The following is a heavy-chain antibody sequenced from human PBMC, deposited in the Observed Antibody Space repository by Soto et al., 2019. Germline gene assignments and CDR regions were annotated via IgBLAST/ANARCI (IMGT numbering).Heavy chain of an antibody. CDR1: GDSVSSNSAA. J-gene: IGHJ6*03. Sequence: SQTLSLTCAISGDSVSSNSAAWNWLRLSPSRGLEWLARTYYRSRWYNDYAVSVRSRITVNPDTSKNQFSLQLTSVTPEDTAVYYCAGTTSHQWYYMDVWGQGTTVTVSS. D-gene: IGHD1-7*01. CDR2: TYYRSRWYN. CDR3: AGTTSHQWYYMDV. V-gene: IGHV6-1*01.